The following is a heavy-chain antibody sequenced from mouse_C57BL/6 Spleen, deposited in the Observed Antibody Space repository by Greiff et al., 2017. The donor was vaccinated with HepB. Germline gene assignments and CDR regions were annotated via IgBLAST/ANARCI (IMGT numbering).Heavy chain of an antibody. Sequence: EVKVVESGGGLVKPGGSLKLSCAASGFTFSDYGMHWVRQAPEKGLEWVAYISSGSSTIYYADTVKGRFTISRDNAKNTLFLQMTRLRSEDTAMYYCARGSYGSSYFDYWGQGTTLTVSS. CDR1: GFTFSDYG. V-gene: IGHV5-17*01. CDR2: ISSGSSTI. J-gene: IGHJ2*01. CDR3: ARGSYGSSYFDY. D-gene: IGHD1-1*01.